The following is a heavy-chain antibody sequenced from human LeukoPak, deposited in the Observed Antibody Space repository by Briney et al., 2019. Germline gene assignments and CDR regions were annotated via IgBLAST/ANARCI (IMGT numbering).Heavy chain of an antibody. D-gene: IGHD3-10*01. J-gene: IGHJ4*02. CDR2: INPNSGGT. Sequence: ASVKVSCKTSGYTFTAYYMHWVRQAPGQGLGWMGWINPNSGGTNYAQKFQGRVTMTRDTSINTAYLDLSWLRSDDTAVYYCARDMSGYFDYWGQGALVAVSS. V-gene: IGHV1-2*02. CDR3: ARDMSGYFDY. CDR1: GYTFTAYY.